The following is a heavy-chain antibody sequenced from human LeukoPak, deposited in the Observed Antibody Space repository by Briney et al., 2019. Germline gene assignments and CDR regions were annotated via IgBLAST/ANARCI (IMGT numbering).Heavy chain of an antibody. CDR3: ARGRGYFDY. Sequence: SETLSLTCAVYGGSFSGYYWSWIRQPPGKGLEWIGEINHSGSTNYNPSLKSRVTISVDTSKNQFSLELSSVTAADTAVYYCARGRGYFDYWGQGTLVTVSS. CDR1: GGSFSGYY. D-gene: IGHD3-10*01. CDR2: INHSGST. J-gene: IGHJ4*02. V-gene: IGHV4-34*01.